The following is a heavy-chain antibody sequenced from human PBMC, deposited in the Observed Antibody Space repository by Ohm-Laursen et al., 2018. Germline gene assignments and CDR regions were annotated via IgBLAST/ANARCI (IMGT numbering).Heavy chain of an antibody. CDR3: TTDPHEYCSGGSCYSGY. CDR1: GFTFSNAW. D-gene: IGHD2-15*01. J-gene: IGHJ4*02. Sequence: SLRLSCTASGFTFSNAWMSWVRQAPGKGLEWVGRIKSKTDGGTTDYAAPVKGRFTISRDDSKNTLYLQMNSLKTEDTAVYYCTTDPHEYCSGGSCYSGYWGQGTLVTVSS. CDR2: IKSKTDGGTT. V-gene: IGHV3-15*01.